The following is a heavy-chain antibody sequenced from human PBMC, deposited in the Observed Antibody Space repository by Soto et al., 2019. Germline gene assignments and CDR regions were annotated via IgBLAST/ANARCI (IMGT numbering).Heavy chain of an antibody. CDR1: GFTFSSYA. D-gene: IGHD3-22*01. CDR3: AKKPAYYYDSSGYSQGY. Sequence: GGSLRLSCAASGFTFSSYAMSWVRQAPGKGLEWVSAISGSGGSTYYADSVKGRFTISRDNSKNTLYLQMNSLRAEDTAVYYCAKKPAYYYDSSGYSQGYWGQGTLVTVSS. V-gene: IGHV3-23*01. J-gene: IGHJ4*02. CDR2: ISGSGGST.